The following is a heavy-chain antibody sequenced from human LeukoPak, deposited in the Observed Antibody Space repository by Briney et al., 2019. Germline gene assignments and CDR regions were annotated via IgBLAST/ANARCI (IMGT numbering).Heavy chain of an antibody. CDR3: AKDRTYYYDSSGYPNRGFDY. D-gene: IGHD3-22*01. V-gene: IGHV3-30*02. J-gene: IGHJ4*02. CDR1: GFTFSSYG. CDR2: IRYDGRNK. Sequence: GGSLSLSCAASGFTFSSYGMHWVRQAPGKGLEWVAFIRYDGRNKYYADCVKGRFTISRDNSKNTLYLQMNSLRAEDTAVYYCAKDRTYYYDSSGYPNRGFDYWGQGALVTVSS.